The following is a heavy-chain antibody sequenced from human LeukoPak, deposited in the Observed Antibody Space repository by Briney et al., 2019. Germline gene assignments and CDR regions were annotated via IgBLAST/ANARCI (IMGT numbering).Heavy chain of an antibody. D-gene: IGHD1-14*01. V-gene: IGHV3-48*04. J-gene: IGHJ4*02. CDR3: AREVWGPEF. CDR2: LSWNGATV. CDR1: GFAFSTYS. Sequence: PGGSLRLSCAASGFAFSTYSMDWVRQAPGKGLEWVSGLSWNGATVGYADSVKGRFTISRDNTKNSVYLQMSGLRAEDTAVYYCAREVWGPEFWGQGTLVTVSS.